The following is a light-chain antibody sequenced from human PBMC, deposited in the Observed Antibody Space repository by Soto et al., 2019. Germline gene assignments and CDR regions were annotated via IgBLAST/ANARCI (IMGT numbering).Light chain of an antibody. Sequence: DIPMTQSPSTLSASVGDRVTVTCRASQSISGWLAWYQQKPGKAPKLLIYEASNLESGVPSRFSGSGSGAEFTLTISSLQPDDFATYYCQQYGGYITFGGGTKVEIK. J-gene: IGKJ4*01. CDR3: QQYGGYIT. CDR1: QSISGW. V-gene: IGKV1-5*03. CDR2: EAS.